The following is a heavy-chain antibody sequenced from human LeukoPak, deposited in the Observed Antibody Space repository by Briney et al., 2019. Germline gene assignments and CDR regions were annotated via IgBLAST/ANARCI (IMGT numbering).Heavy chain of an antibody. J-gene: IGHJ4*02. D-gene: IGHD3-22*01. Sequence: GGSLRLSCAASGFSFSSYAMSWVRQAPGKGLEWVSSVSESGDGTYYADSAKGRFTISRDNSKNTLYLQMDSLRAEDTAVYYCAKVLYDSSGYYLYYFDYWSQGTLVTVSS. V-gene: IGHV3-23*01. CDR1: GFSFSSYA. CDR2: VSESGDGT. CDR3: AKVLYDSSGYYLYYFDY.